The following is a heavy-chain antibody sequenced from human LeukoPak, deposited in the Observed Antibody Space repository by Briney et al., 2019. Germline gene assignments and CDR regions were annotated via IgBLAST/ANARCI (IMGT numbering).Heavy chain of an antibody. V-gene: IGHV4-31*03. D-gene: IGHD3-10*01. J-gene: IGHJ4*02. CDR1: GGSISSGGYY. CDR3: ARVQEWFGELLYRVFDY. Sequence: SQTLSLTCTVPGGSISSGGYYWSWIRQHPGKGLEWIGYIYYSGSTYYNPSLKSRVTISVDTSKNQFSLKLGSVTAAYTAVYYCARVQEWFGELLYRVFDYWGQGTLVTVSS. CDR2: IYYSGST.